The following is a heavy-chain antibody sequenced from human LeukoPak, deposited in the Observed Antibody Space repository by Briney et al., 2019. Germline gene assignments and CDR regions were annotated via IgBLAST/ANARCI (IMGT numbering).Heavy chain of an antibody. CDR3: ARGEDRSGMAV. CDR2: ISYDGSNK. D-gene: IGHD1-26*01. V-gene: IGHV3-30-3*01. J-gene: IGHJ6*02. CDR1: GFTFSSYA. Sequence: SGGSLRLSCAASGFTFSSYAMHWVRQAPGKGLEWVAVISYDGSNKYYADSVKGRFTISRDNSKNTLYPQMNSLRAEETAVYYCARGEDRSGMAVWGQGTTVTVSS.